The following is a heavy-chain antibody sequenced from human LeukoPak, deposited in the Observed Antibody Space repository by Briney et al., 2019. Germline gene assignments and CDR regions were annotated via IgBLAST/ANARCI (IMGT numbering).Heavy chain of an antibody. J-gene: IGHJ5*02. Sequence: PGGSLRLSCAASGFTFSSYSMNWVRQAPGKGLEWVSYISSSSSTIYYADSVKGRFTISRDNAKNSLYLQMNSLRAEDTAVYYCARDGRLLWFGELVNWFDPWGQGTLVTVSS. CDR2: ISSSSSTI. CDR3: ARDGRLLWFGELVNWFDP. V-gene: IGHV3-48*04. D-gene: IGHD3-10*01. CDR1: GFTFSSYS.